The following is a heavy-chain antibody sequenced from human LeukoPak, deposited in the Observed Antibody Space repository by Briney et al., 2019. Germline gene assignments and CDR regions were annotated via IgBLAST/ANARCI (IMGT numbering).Heavy chain of an antibody. D-gene: IGHD4-17*01. Sequence: SETLSLTCTVSGGSISCYYWSWIRQPPGKGLEWIGYIYYSGSTNYNPSLKSRVTISVDTSKNQFSLKLSSVTAADTAVYYCASGGDYGDPGSFDPWGQGTLVTVSS. CDR1: GGSISCYY. CDR2: IYYSGST. J-gene: IGHJ5*02. CDR3: ASGGDYGDPGSFDP. V-gene: IGHV4-59*01.